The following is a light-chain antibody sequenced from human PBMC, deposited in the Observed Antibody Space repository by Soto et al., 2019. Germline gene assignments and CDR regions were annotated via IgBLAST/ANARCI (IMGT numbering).Light chain of an antibody. V-gene: IGKV3-15*01. CDR3: QQYNNWPRGT. J-gene: IGKJ2*02. Sequence: EIVMTQSPATLSVSPGERATLSCRASQSVSSNLALYQQKPGQAPRLLIYGPSTRATGIPARFSGSGSGTEFTLTISSLQSEDFAVYYCQQYNNWPRGTFGQGTKLEIK. CDR2: GPS. CDR1: QSVSSN.